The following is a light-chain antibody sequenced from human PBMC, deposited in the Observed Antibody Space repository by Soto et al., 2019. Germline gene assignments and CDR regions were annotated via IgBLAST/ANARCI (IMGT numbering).Light chain of an antibody. CDR2: KAS. V-gene: IGKV1-5*03. J-gene: IGKJ2*01. CDR3: QQYNSYSYT. Sequence: DIQMTQSPSTLSATIGDRVTITCRASQSISSWSAWYQQKPGKAPKLLIYKASSLESGVPSRFSGSGAGTEFTLTISSLQHDDFATYYCQQYNSYSYTFGQGTKLEIK. CDR1: QSISSW.